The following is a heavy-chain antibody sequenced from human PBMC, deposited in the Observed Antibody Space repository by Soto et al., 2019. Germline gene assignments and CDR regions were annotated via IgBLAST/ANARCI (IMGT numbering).Heavy chain of an antibody. CDR2: NGTSSTAT. V-gene: IGHV3-48*02. CDR3: ARESLQFYDSDGLHAS. Sequence: PRRPSCAASGFNLRHYCMHGVRQAPGKGLEVISYNGTSSTATYHADSVKGRFTVSRDNGNKLLFLQMNSLTNEDTAVYYCARESLQFYDSDGLHASWSPGTLVPGST. D-gene: IGHD3-22*01. CDR1: GFNLRHYC. J-gene: IGHJ4*02.